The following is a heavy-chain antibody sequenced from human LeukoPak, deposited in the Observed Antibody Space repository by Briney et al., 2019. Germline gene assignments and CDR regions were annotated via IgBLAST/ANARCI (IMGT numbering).Heavy chain of an antibody. J-gene: IGHJ4*02. Sequence: GASVKVSCKASGYTFTSYYMHWVRQAPGQGLEWMGIINPSGGSTSYAQKFQGRVTMTRDMSTSTVYMELSSLRSEDTAVYYCARGPRITMIVVVIGHEGVGYFDYWGQGTLVTVSS. D-gene: IGHD3-22*01. CDR2: INPSGGST. V-gene: IGHV1-46*01. CDR1: GYTFTSYY. CDR3: ARGPRITMIVVVIGHEGVGYFDY.